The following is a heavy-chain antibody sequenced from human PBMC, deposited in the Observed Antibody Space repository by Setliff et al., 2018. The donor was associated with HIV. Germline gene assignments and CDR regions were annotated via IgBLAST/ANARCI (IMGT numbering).Heavy chain of an antibody. CDR3: ARDSEWGSYIFWTFDI. J-gene: IGHJ3*02. Sequence: ASVKVSCKASGYTFTSYGISWVRQAPGQGLEWMGWISAYIGNTNYAQKLQGRVTMTTDTSTSTAYMELRSLRSDDTAVYYCARDSEWGSYIFWTFDIWGQGTMVTVSS. CDR2: ISAYIGNT. V-gene: IGHV1-18*01. CDR1: GYTFTSYG. D-gene: IGHD1-26*01.